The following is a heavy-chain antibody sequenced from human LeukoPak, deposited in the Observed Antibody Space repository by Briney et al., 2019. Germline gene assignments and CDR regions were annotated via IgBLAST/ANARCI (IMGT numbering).Heavy chain of an antibody. J-gene: IGHJ5*02. CDR1: GFTFSSDA. D-gene: IGHD6-13*01. V-gene: IGHV3-30-3*01. CDR2: ISYDGNEK. CDR3: ARGDRGTAAGNNWFNP. Sequence: AGGSLRLSCVASGFTFSSDAMHWVRQIPGKGLEWVAVISYDGNEKYQVDSVKGRFTISRDNSKNTLYLQMNSLRVEDTAVYYCARGDRGTAAGNNWFNPWGQGTLVTVSS.